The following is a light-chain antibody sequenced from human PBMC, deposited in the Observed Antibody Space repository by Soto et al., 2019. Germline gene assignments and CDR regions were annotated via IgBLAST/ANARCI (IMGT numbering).Light chain of an antibody. CDR2: EVT. CDR1: TSDIGDYKY. Sequence: QSALTQPASVSGSPGQSITISCSGPTSDIGDYKYVSWYQQHPGKPPKLMIYEVTNRPSGISERFSGSKSGNRASLTISGLRAEDEADYYCSSNTTRRSWVFGGGTKLTVL. V-gene: IGLV2-14*01. CDR3: SSNTTRRSWV. J-gene: IGLJ3*02.